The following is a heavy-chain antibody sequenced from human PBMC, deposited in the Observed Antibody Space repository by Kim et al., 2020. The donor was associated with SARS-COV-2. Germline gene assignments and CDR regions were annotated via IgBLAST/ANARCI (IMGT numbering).Heavy chain of an antibody. CDR2: IYTSGST. CDR3: ARDSPPRGWALLSTSYGMDV. D-gene: IGHD1-26*01. V-gene: IGHV4-4*07. CDR1: GGSISSYY. J-gene: IGHJ6*02. Sequence: SETLSLTCTVSGGSISSYYWSWIRQPAGKGLEWIGRIYTSGSTNYNPSLKSRVTMSVDTSKKQFSLKLSSVTAADTAVYYCARDSPPRGWALLSTSYGMDVSGQGTTVTVSS.